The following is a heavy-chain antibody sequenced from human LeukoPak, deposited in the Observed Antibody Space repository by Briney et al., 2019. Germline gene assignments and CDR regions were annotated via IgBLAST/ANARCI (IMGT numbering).Heavy chain of an antibody. V-gene: IGHV3-30*18. CDR1: GFTFSSYG. D-gene: IGHD3-10*01. J-gene: IGHJ4*02. Sequence: GRSLRLSCAASGFTFSSYGMHWVRQAPGKGLEWVAFISYDGSNKYYADPVKGRFTISRDNSKNTLYLQMNSLRVEDTAVYYCAKDVRALNNYGSGSSGFYWGQGTLVTVSS. CDR3: AKDVRALNNYGSGSSGFY. CDR2: ISYDGSNK.